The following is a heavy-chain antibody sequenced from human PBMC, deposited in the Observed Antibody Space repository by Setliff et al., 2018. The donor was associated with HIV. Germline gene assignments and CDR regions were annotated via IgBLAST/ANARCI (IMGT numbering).Heavy chain of an antibody. Sequence: SETLSLTCTVSGGSISNYYWSWIRQSPEKGLEWIGYIHYSGSTNYNPSLKSRVAISLDTSKNQFSLKLSSVTAADTAVYYCARQHHSSVNTGSLYAFDVWGQGTMVTVSS. D-gene: IGHD2-8*02. V-gene: IGHV4-59*08. CDR1: GGSISNYY. J-gene: IGHJ3*01. CDR2: IHYSGST. CDR3: ARQHHSSVNTGSLYAFDV.